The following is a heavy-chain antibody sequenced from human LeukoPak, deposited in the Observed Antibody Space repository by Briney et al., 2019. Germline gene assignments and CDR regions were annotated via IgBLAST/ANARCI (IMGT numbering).Heavy chain of an antibody. CDR1: GYTFTGYY. V-gene: IGHV1-2*02. CDR2: INPNSGGT. J-gene: IGHJ4*02. D-gene: IGHD3-22*01. Sequence: ASVKVSCKASGYTFTGYYMHWVRQAPGQGLEWMGWINPNSGGTNYAQKFQGRVTMTRDTSISTAYMELSRPRSDDTAVYYCARDPPHYYDSSGFAYWGQGTLVTVSS. CDR3: ARDPPHYYDSSGFAY.